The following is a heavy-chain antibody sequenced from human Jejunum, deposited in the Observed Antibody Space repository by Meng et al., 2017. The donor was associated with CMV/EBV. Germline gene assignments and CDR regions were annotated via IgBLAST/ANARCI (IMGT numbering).Heavy chain of an antibody. CDR2: ISSDGSTT. CDR3: ARALDYGARIDC. Sequence: GQVVECGGGLVPPGGSLRLSCAASGFTFSSYWMHWVRQAPGKGLVWVSRISSDGSTTNYADSVKGRFTISRDNAKNTLYLQMNSLRAEDTAVFYCARALDYGARIDCWGQGTLVTVSS. D-gene: IGHD4-17*01. V-gene: IGHV3-74*01. CDR1: GFTFSSYW. J-gene: IGHJ4*02.